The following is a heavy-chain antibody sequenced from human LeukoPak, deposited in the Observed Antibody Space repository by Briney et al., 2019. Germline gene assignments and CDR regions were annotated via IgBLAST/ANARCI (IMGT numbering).Heavy chain of an antibody. J-gene: IGHJ4*02. CDR2: ITDNGGST. V-gene: IGHV3-23*01. Sequence: SGGSLRLSCAASGFIFSNYGMSWVRQAPGKGLEWVSGITDNGGSTYYADSVKGRFTISRADSKKPLYLQMTSLRAEDTAVYYCAKDLGFGELNRYDYWGQGTLVTVSS. CDR1: GFIFSNYG. CDR3: AKDLGFGELNRYDY. D-gene: IGHD3-10*01.